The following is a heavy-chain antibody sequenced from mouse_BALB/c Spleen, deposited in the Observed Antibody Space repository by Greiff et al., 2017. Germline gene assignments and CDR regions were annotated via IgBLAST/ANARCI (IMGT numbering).Heavy chain of an antibody. CDR3: AVWLDYYAMDY. V-gene: IGHV2-9*02. CDR1: GFSLTSYG. J-gene: IGHJ4*01. D-gene: IGHD2-10*02. Sequence: VQGVESGPGLVAPSQSLSITCTVSGFSLTSYGVHWVRQPPGKGLEWLGVIWAGGSTNYNSALMSRLSISKDNSKSQVFLKMNSLQTDDTAMYYCAVWLDYYAMDYWGQGTSVTVSS. CDR2: IWAGGST.